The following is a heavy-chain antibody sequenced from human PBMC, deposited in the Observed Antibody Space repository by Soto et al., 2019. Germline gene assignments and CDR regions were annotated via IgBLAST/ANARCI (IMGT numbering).Heavy chain of an antibody. CDR3: ARGADLQWLVRNYSYYGMDX. Sequence: PPQTLSLTCAISGDSVSSNSAAWNWIRQSPSRGLEWLGRTYYRSKWYNDYAVSVKSRITINPDTSKNQFSLQLNSVTPEDTAVYYCARGADLQWLVRNYSYYGMDXWGQGTTVPASS. D-gene: IGHD6-19*01. CDR2: TYYRSKWYN. CDR1: GDSVSSNSAA. J-gene: IGHJ6*02. V-gene: IGHV6-1*01.